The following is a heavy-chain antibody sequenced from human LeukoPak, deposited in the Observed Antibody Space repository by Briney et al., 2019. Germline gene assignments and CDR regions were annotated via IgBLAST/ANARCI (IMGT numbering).Heavy chain of an antibody. J-gene: IGHJ4*02. CDR1: GFTFSSYW. Sequence: PGGSLRLSCAASGFTFSSYWMSWVRQAPGKGLEWVANIKQDGSEKYYVDSVKGRFTISRDNAKNSLYLQMNSLRAEDTAVYYCARGSGWYLYPFDYWGQGTLVTVSS. D-gene: IGHD6-19*01. V-gene: IGHV3-7*01. CDR2: IKQDGSEK. CDR3: ARGSGWYLYPFDY.